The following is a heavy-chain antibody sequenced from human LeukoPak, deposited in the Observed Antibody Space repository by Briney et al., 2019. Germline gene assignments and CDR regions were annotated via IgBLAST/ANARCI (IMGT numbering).Heavy chain of an antibody. CDR3: ARQTGSGLFILP. CDR1: GGSISSYY. V-gene: IGHV4-4*07. D-gene: IGHD3/OR15-3a*01. CDR2: IYTSGST. Sequence: SETLSLTCTVSGGSISSYYWSWIRQPAGKGLEWIGRIYTSGSTNYNPSLKSQVSISIDTSKNQFSLRLTSVTAADTAVYYCARQTGSGLFILPGGQGTLVTVSS. J-gene: IGHJ4*02.